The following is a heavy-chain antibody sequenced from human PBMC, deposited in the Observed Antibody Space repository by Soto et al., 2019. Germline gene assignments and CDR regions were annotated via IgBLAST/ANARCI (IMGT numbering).Heavy chain of an antibody. J-gene: IGHJ4*02. CDR1: GFSLSTRGVA. CDR2: IYWDEDK. V-gene: IGHV2-5*02. Sequence: QITLKESGPTLVKPTQTLTLTCTFSGFSLSTRGVAVGWFRHPPGKALEWLALIYWDEDKWYSPSLKSRLTINDDTSQNQVVLTMANIDPVDTATYYCAHRPRGYAYYFDYGGQGTLVTVSS. CDR3: AHRPRGYAYYFDY. D-gene: IGHD5-12*01.